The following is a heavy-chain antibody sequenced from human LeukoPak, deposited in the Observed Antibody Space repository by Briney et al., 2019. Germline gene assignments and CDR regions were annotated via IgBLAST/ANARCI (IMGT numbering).Heavy chain of an antibody. CDR1: GFTFRIYS. J-gene: IGHJ4*02. D-gene: IGHD3-16*02. CDR3: ARDGGYHTGGNLDS. V-gene: IGHV3-21*04. Sequence: PGGSLRLSCAASGFTFRIYSMNWVRQAPGKGLEGVSRISSGSSDKHYADTVQRRLTISKDNAKNSLDLQMESLRGEDTAVYYCARDGGYHTGGNLDSWGQGTLVTVSS. CDR2: ISSGSSDK.